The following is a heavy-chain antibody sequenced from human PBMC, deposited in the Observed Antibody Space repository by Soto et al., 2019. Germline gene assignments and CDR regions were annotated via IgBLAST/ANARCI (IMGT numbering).Heavy chain of an antibody. J-gene: IGHJ4*02. D-gene: IGHD5-12*01. CDR2: ISPYNGNT. CDR3: ARDKVEMATIFDY. Sequence: VQLVQSGAEVKKPGASVKVSCKTSGYTFTTCVIRWVRQAPGTGLEWMGWISPYNGNTNYSQQIQGIVTMTTDTSTITAYMELRGLRYDDTAVYYCARDKVEMATIFDYCGQGTLGTVSS. V-gene: IGHV1-18*04. CDR1: GYTFTTCV.